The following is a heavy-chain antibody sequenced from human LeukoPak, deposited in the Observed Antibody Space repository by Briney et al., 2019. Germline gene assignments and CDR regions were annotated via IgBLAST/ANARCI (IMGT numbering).Heavy chain of an antibody. CDR2: IYHSGST. D-gene: IGHD1-26*01. Sequence: SQTLSLTCAVSGGSISSGGYSWSWLRQPPGKGLEWIGYIYHSGSTYYNPSLKSRVTISVDRSKNQFSLKLSSVTAADTAVYYCARVGSGSYIDYWGQGTLVTVSS. J-gene: IGHJ4*02. CDR1: GGSISSGGYS. CDR3: ARVGSGSYIDY. V-gene: IGHV4-30-2*01.